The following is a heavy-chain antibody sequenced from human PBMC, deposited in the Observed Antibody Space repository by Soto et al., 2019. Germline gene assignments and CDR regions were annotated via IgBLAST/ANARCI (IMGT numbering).Heavy chain of an antibody. CDR3: ARSRISGSTWTFDH. Sequence: HGESLKISCKGSGYSFTNYWIGWVRQMPGKGLEWMGIIYPGDSDTRYSPSFQGQVTISVDKSISTAYLQWSSLKASDSAMYYCARSRISGSTWTFDHWGQETLVTVSS. CDR2: IYPGDSDT. CDR1: GYSFTNYW. V-gene: IGHV5-51*01. D-gene: IGHD1-20*01. J-gene: IGHJ4*02.